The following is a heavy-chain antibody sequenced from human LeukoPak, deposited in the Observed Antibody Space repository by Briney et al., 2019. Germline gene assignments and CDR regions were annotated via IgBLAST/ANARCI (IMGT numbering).Heavy chain of an antibody. CDR3: ARWRGGYFDY. J-gene: IGHJ4*02. V-gene: IGHV4-59*08. D-gene: IGHD3-10*01. Sequence: PSETLSLTRIVSGGSISSYYWSWIRQPPGKGLEWIGDIYHSGSTNYNPSLKSRVTISVDTSKNQFSLKLGSVTAADTAVYYCARWRGGYFDYWGQGTLVTVSS. CDR1: GGSISSYY. CDR2: IYHSGST.